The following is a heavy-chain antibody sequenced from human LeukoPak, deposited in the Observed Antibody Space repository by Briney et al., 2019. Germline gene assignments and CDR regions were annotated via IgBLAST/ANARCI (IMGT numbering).Heavy chain of an antibody. CDR2: TYSGGTT. J-gene: IGHJ4*02. CDR1: GFTVSNNY. V-gene: IGHV3-66*01. D-gene: IGHD3-22*01. Sequence: GGSLRLSCGASGFTVSNNYMRWVRQAPGRGVEWVSVTYSGGTTKYGDSVKGRFTVSRDNSKNTLFLEMNSPRAEDTAVYYCSIALLSLYYDSSGYGYNDYWGQGTQVTVSS. CDR3: SIALLSLYYDSSGYGYNDY.